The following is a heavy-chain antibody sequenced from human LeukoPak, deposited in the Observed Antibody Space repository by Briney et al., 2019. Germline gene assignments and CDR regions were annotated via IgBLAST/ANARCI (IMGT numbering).Heavy chain of an antibody. CDR1: GGSISSXX. CDR2: IYYSGST. Sequence: XVSGGSISSXXXSWIRQPPGKXXEXIGYIYYSGSTNYNPSLKSRVTISVDTSKNQFSLKLSSVTAADTAVYYCARFRGIAAAGNNWFDPWGQGTLVTVSS. J-gene: IGHJ5*02. D-gene: IGHD6-13*01. CDR3: ARFRGIAAAGNNWFDP. V-gene: IGHV4-59*01.